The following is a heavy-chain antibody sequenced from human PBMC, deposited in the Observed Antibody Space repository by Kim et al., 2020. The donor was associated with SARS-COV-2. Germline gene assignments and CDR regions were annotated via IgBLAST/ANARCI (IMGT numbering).Heavy chain of an antibody. V-gene: IGHV3-9*01. CDR1: GFTFDDYA. CDR2: ISWNSGSI. D-gene: IGHD3-10*01. CDR3: AKENLNYYGSGSYGGYFDL. Sequence: GGSLRLSCAASGFTFDDYAMHWVRQAPGKGLEWVSGISWNSGSIGYADSVKGRFTISRDNAKNSLYLQMNSLRAEDTALYYCAKENLNYYGSGSYGGYFDLWGRGTLVTVSS. J-gene: IGHJ2*01.